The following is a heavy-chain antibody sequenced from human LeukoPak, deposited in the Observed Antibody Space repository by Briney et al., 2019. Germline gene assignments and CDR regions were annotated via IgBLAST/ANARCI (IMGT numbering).Heavy chain of an antibody. CDR1: GYSFTSYW. V-gene: IGHV5-51*01. CDR2: IYPGDSDT. CDR3: ARSSGPGSSFDY. J-gene: IGHJ4*02. D-gene: IGHD3-10*01. Sequence: KISCKGSGYSFTSYWIGWVRQLPGKGLEWMGIIYPGDSDTRYSPSFQGQVTISVDKTITTAYLQWSSLKASDTAMYFCARSSGPGSSFDYWGQGTLVTVSS.